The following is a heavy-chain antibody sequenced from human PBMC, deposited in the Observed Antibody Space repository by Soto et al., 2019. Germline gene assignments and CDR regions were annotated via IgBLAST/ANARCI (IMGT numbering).Heavy chain of an antibody. D-gene: IGHD2-15*01. Sequence: GGSLRLSCAASGFTFSSYAMSWVRQAPGKGLEWVSTISGSGGGIYYADSVKGRFTISRDNSKNTLDLRMNSLRAEDTAVYYCAKRNLVVRPPFDYWGQGTLVTVSS. J-gene: IGHJ4*02. CDR2: ISGSGGGI. CDR3: AKRNLVVRPPFDY. CDR1: GFTFSSYA. V-gene: IGHV3-23*01.